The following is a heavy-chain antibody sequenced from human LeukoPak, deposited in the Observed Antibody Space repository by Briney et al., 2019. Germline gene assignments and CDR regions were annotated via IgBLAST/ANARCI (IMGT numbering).Heavy chain of an antibody. D-gene: IGHD1-26*01. V-gene: IGHV3-23*01. J-gene: IGHJ3*02. CDR1: GFTFSSYA. CDR2: ISGSGGST. CDR3: AKGSGSYYVAFDI. Sequence: PGESLRLSCAASGFTFSSYAMSWVRQAPGKGLEWVSAISGSGGSTYYADSVKGRFTISRDNSKNTLYLQMNSLRAEDTAVYYCAKGSGSYYVAFDIWGQGTMVTVSS.